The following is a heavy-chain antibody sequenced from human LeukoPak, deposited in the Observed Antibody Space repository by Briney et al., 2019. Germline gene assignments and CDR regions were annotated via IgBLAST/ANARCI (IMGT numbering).Heavy chain of an antibody. D-gene: IGHD3/OR15-3a*01. V-gene: IGHV3-23*01. CDR2: ISGSGGST. Sequence: GGSLRLSCAASGFPFTSYAMSWVRRAPGKGLEWVSVISGSGGSTYYADSVRGRFTISRDNSKNTLYLQMTSLRAEDTAVYYCVDPFDYWGQGTLVTVSS. CDR3: VDPFDY. J-gene: IGHJ4*02. CDR1: GFPFTSYA.